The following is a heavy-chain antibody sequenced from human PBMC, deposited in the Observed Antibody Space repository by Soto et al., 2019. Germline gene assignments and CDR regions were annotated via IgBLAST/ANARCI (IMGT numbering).Heavy chain of an antibody. V-gene: IGHV4-30-4*01. CDR1: GGSISSGDYY. Sequence: SETLSLTCTVSGGSISSGDYYWSWIRQPPGKGLEWIGYIYYSGSTYYNPSLKSRVTISVDTSKNQFSLKLSSVTAADAAVYYCAGDPRLRSRHRDRGTDYWGQGTLVTVS. CDR3: AGDPRLRSRHRDRGTDY. J-gene: IGHJ4*02. D-gene: IGHD4-17*01. CDR2: IYYSGST.